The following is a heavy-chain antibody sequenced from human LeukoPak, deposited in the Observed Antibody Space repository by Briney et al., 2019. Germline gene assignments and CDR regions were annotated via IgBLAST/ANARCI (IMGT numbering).Heavy chain of an antibody. CDR1: GGSISSYY. Sequence: SETLSLTCTVSGGSISSYYWSWIRQPPGKGLEWIGSIYHSGSTYYNPSLKSRVTISVDTSKNQFSLKLSSVTAADTAVYYCARVRVVTAHFDYWGQGTLVTVSS. V-gene: IGHV4-38-2*02. CDR2: IYHSGST. D-gene: IGHD2-21*02. CDR3: ARVRVVTAHFDY. J-gene: IGHJ4*02.